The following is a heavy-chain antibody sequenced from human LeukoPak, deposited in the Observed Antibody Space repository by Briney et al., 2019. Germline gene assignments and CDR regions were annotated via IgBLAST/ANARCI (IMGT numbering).Heavy chain of an antibody. D-gene: IGHD4-17*01. CDR3: ARETTVTSGWFDP. V-gene: IGHV3-21*01. CDR2: ITSSSSYI. CDR1: GFTFSSYS. J-gene: IGHJ5*02. Sequence: GGSLRLSCAASGFTFSSYSMIWVRQAPGKGLEWVSSITSSSSYIYYADSVKGRFTISRDNAKNSLYLQMKNLRAEDTAVYYCARETTVTSGWFDPWGQGTLVTVSS.